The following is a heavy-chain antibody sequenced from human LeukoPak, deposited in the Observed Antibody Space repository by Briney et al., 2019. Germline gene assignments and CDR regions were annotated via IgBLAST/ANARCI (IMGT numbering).Heavy chain of an antibody. Sequence: GGSLRLSCAASGFTFKSYSMNWARQAPGKGLEWISYISSGSHYIYYKDSVRGRFTISRDNAKNSVDLQMNSLRADDTAVYFCARGPKTILGVNMDYWNMDVWGKGTTVTVSS. D-gene: IGHD3-3*01. CDR2: ISSGSHYI. CDR3: ARGPKTILGVNMDYWNMDV. J-gene: IGHJ6*03. CDR1: GFTFKSYS. V-gene: IGHV3-21*05.